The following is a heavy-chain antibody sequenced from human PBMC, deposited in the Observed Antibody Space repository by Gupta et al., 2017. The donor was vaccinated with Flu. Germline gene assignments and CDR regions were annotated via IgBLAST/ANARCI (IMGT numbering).Heavy chain of an antibody. J-gene: IGHJ4*02. Sequence: QVQLQESGPGLVKPSQTLSLTCTVAGDSVSSGRYYWNWIRQPAGKGLEWIGRIYTSGSTNYNPSLKSRVTISLDTSKNQFSLKLSSVTAADTAVYFCAREDIPVARLDYWGQGTLVTVSS. CDR2: IYTSGST. CDR3: AREDIPVARLDY. V-gene: IGHV4-61*02. CDR1: GDSVSSGRYY. D-gene: IGHD6-19*01.